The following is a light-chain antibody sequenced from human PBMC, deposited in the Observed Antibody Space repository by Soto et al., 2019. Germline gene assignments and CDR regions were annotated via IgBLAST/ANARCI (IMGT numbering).Light chain of an antibody. CDR1: QSVSNY. Sequence: EIVLTQSPATLSFSPGERATLSCRASQSVSNYLAWYQQKPGQAPRLLIYDASNRATGIPARFSGSGSGTEFTLTISSLQPDDFATYYCHQYNSYSPLTFGGGTKVDIK. CDR3: HQYNSYSPLT. CDR2: DAS. V-gene: IGKV3-11*01. J-gene: IGKJ4*01.